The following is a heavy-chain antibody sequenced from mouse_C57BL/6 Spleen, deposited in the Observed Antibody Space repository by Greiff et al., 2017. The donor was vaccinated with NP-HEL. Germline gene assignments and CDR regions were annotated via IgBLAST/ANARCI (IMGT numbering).Heavy chain of an antibody. J-gene: IGHJ3*01. CDR1: GFNITDDY. CDR2: IDPENGDT. V-gene: IGHV14-4*01. CDR3: IHFTTVVDTGAY. Sequence: VQLQQSGAELVRPGASVKLSCTASGFNITDDYMHWVKQRPEQGLEWIGWIDPENGDTEYASKFQGKATLTADTSSNTAYLQLRSLTSEDTAVYDSIHFTTVVDTGAYWGQGTLVTVSA. D-gene: IGHD1-1*01.